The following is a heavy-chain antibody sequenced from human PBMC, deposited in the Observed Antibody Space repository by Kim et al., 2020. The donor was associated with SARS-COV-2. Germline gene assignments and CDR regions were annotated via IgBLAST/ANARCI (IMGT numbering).Heavy chain of an antibody. CDR1: GGSISSYY. D-gene: IGHD1-26*01. Sequence: SETLSLTCTVSGGSISSYYWSWIRQPPGKGLEWIGYIYYSGSTNYNPSLKSRVTISVDTSKNQFSLKLSSVTAADTAVYYCARLMGATGAGREAFDIWGQGTMVTVSS. CDR3: ARLMGATGAGREAFDI. J-gene: IGHJ3*02. CDR2: IYYSGST. V-gene: IGHV4-59*08.